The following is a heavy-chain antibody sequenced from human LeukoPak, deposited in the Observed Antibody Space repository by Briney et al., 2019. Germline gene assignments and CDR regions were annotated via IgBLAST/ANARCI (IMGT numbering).Heavy chain of an antibody. Sequence: SSETLSLTCAVSGYSISSGYYWGWIRQPPGKGLEWIGSIYHSGSTYYNPSLKSRVTISVDTSKNQFSLKLSSVTAADTAVYYCARFRLWLHDIVYWGQGTLVTVSS. D-gene: IGHD5-18*01. CDR3: ARFRLWLHDIVY. V-gene: IGHV4-38-2*01. CDR1: GYSISSGYY. J-gene: IGHJ4*02. CDR2: IYHSGST.